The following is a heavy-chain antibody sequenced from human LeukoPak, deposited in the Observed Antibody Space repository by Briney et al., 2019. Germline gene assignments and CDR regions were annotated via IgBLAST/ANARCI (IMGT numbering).Heavy chain of an antibody. D-gene: IGHD3-3*02. Sequence: ASVKVSCKASGYTFTGYYMHWVRQAPGQGLEWMGWINPNSGGTNYAQKFQGRVTMTRDTSISTAYMELSRLRSDDTAVYYCARGRRHFGYYYYYMDVWGKGTTVTVSS. CDR2: INPNSGGT. J-gene: IGHJ6*03. V-gene: IGHV1-2*02. CDR3: ARGRRHFGYYYYYMDV. CDR1: GYTFTGYY.